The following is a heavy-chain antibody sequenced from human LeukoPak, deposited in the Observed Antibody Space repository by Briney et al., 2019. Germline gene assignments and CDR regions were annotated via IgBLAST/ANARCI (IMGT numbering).Heavy chain of an antibody. CDR2: ISSSSSYI. Sequence: GGSLRLSCAASGFTFSSYSMNWVRQAPGKGLEWVSSISSSSSYIYYADSVKGRFTISRDNAKNSLYLQMNSLRAEDTAVYYCARDLFGGSSWYFDYWGQGTLVTVSS. D-gene: IGHD6-13*01. V-gene: IGHV3-21*01. CDR3: ARDLFGGSSWYFDY. CDR1: GFTFSSYS. J-gene: IGHJ4*02.